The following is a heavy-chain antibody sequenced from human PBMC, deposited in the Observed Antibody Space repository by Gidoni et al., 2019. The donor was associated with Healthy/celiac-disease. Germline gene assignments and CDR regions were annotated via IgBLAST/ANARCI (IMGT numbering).Heavy chain of an antibody. J-gene: IGHJ6*02. D-gene: IGHD3-3*01. CDR3: ARVSGFWSGYQRHGKGDYYYGMDV. Sequence: QVQLQQWGAGMLKPSETLSLTCAVYGGSFSGYYWSWIRQPPGKGLDWIGEINHSGSTNYNPSLKSRVTISVDTSKNQFSLKLSSVTAADTAVYYCARVSGFWSGYQRHGKGDYYYGMDVWGQGTTVTVSS. CDR1: GGSFSGYY. CDR2: INHSGST. V-gene: IGHV4-34*01.